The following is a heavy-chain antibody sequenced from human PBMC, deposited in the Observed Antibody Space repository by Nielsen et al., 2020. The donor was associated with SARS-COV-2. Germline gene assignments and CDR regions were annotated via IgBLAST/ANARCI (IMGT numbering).Heavy chain of an antibody. J-gene: IGHJ4*02. D-gene: IGHD1-26*01. CDR1: GFTFSSYA. V-gene: IGHV3-30*04. CDR3: AKGGRELRSLLLIF. CDR2: ISYDGSNK. Sequence: GESLKISCAASGFTFSSYAMHWVRQAPGKGLEWVAVISYDGSNKYYADSVKGRFTISRDNSKNTLYLQMNSLRAEDTAVYYCAKGGRELRSLLLIFWGQGTLVTVSS.